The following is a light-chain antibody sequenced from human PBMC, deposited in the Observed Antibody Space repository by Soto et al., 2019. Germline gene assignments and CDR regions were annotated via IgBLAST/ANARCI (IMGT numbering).Light chain of an antibody. J-gene: IGKJ1*01. Sequence: EIVLTQSPGTLSLSPGERATLSCRASQSVSSSYLAWYQQKPGQAPRLLIYGASSRATGIPDRFSGSGSGTDFTLTISRLEPEDFAVYYCQQYGSSPRTFGQWTKV. CDR1: QSVSSSY. V-gene: IGKV3-20*01. CDR3: QQYGSSPRT. CDR2: GAS.